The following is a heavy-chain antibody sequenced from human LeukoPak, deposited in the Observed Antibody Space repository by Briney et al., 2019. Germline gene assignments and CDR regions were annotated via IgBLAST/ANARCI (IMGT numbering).Heavy chain of an antibody. Sequence: AAVKVSCKASGYTFTSYAMHWVRQAPGQRLEWMGWINAGNGNTKYSQKFQGRVIITRDTSASTAYMELSSLGSEDTAVYYCARDSGTIPFDYWGQGTLVTVSS. D-gene: IGHD1-1*01. CDR3: ARDSGTIPFDY. V-gene: IGHV1-3*01. J-gene: IGHJ4*02. CDR2: INAGNGNT. CDR1: GYTFTSYA.